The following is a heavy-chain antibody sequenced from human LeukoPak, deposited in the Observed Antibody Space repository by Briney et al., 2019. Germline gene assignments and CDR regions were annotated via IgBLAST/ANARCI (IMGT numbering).Heavy chain of an antibody. CDR1: GFSFSDFY. CDR2: ITSSNTSTPL. Sequence: AGGSLRLSCAASGFSFSDFYMTWIRQAPGKGLEWVSYITSSNTSTPLYYADSVKGRSTISRDNAKNSLYLQMNSLRAEDTAVYYCAREIVVGETGSYFDYWGQGILVTVSS. V-gene: IGHV3-11*01. J-gene: IGHJ4*02. D-gene: IGHD3-22*01. CDR3: AREIVVGETGSYFDY.